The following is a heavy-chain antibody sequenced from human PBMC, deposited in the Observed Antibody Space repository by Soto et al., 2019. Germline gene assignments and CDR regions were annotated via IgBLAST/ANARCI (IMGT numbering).Heavy chain of an antibody. CDR1: GFTFSSYS. Sequence: EVQLVESGGGLVKPGGSLRLSCAASGFTFSSYSMNWVRQAPGKGLEWVSSISSSSSYIYYADSVKGRFTISRDNAKNSLYLQMNSLGAEDTAVYYCARDRYYYGSGSYYSNAFDIWGQGTMVTVSS. D-gene: IGHD3-10*01. CDR3: ARDRYYYGSGSYYSNAFDI. J-gene: IGHJ3*02. CDR2: ISSSSSYI. V-gene: IGHV3-21*01.